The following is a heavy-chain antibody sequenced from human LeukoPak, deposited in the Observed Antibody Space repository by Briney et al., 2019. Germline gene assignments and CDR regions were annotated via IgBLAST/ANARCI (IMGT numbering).Heavy chain of an antibody. J-gene: IGHJ5*02. V-gene: IGHV4-4*07. CDR2: IYTSGST. CDR3: AREWDNNWFDP. D-gene: IGHD1-26*01. CDR1: GGSISSYY. Sequence: SETLSLTCTVSGGSISSYYWSWIRQPAGKGLEWIGRIYTSGSTNYNPPLKSRVTMSVDTSKNQFSLKLSSATAADTAVYYCAREWDNNWFDPWGQGTLVTVSS.